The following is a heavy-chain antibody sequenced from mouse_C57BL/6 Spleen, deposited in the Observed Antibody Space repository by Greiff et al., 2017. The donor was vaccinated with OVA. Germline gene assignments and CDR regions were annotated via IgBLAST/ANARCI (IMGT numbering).Heavy chain of an antibody. CDR1: GYAFSSSW. CDR3: AKEDLYYGSIHWYFDV. V-gene: IGHV1-82*01. D-gene: IGHD1-1*01. Sequence: QVQLQQSGPELVKPGASVKISCKASGYAFSSSWMNWVKQRPGKGLEWIGRIYPGDGDTNYNGKFKGKATLTADKSSSTAYMQLSSLTSEDSAVYFCAKEDLYYGSIHWYFDVWGTGTTVTVSS. CDR2: IYPGDGDT. J-gene: IGHJ1*03.